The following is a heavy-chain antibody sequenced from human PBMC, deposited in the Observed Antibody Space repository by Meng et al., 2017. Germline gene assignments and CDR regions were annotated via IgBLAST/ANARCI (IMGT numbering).Heavy chain of an antibody. V-gene: IGHV3-23*01. D-gene: IGHD2-15*01. CDR1: GFPFSSYA. Sequence: GESLKISCAASGFPFSSYAMSWVRQAPGKGLEWVSAISGSGGSTYYADSVKGRFTISRDNSKNTLYLQMNSLRAEDTAVYSCAKVTWRSGVVNWFDPWGQGTLVTVSS. CDR2: ISGSGGST. J-gene: IGHJ5*02. CDR3: AKVTWRSGVVNWFDP.